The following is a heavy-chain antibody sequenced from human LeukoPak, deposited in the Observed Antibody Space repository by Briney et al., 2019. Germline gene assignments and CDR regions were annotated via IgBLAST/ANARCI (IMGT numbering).Heavy chain of an antibody. Sequence: GGSLRLSCAASGFTFSSYGMHWVRQAPGKGLEGVAVISYDGSNKYYADSVKGRFTISRDNSKNTLYLQMNSLRAEDTAVYYCAKTRGEHIAVAGSDYWGQGTLVTVSS. CDR1: GFTFSSYG. J-gene: IGHJ4*02. V-gene: IGHV3-30*18. CDR2: ISYDGSNK. D-gene: IGHD6-19*01. CDR3: AKTRGEHIAVAGSDY.